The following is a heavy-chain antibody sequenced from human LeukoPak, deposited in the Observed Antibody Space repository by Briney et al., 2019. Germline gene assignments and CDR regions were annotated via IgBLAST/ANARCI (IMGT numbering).Heavy chain of an antibody. Sequence: GGSLRLSCAASGFTFSSYAMSWVRQAPGKGLEWVSAISGSGGSTYYADSVKGRFTISRDNSKNTLYLQMNSLRAEDTAVYYCASTASWPYYYYYYMDVWGKGTTVTVSS. CDR3: ASTASWPYYYYYYMDV. CDR1: GFTFSSYA. CDR2: ISGSGGST. V-gene: IGHV3-23*01. J-gene: IGHJ6*03. D-gene: IGHD6-13*01.